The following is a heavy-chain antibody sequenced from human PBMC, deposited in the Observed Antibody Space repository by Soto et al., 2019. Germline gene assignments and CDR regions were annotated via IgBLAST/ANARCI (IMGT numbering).Heavy chain of an antibody. D-gene: IGHD4-17*01. V-gene: IGHV4-39*01. CDR2: IYYSGST. J-gene: IGHJ4*02. Sequence: QLQLQESGPGLVKPSETLSLTCTVSGGSISSSSYYRGWIRQPPGKGLEWIGSIYYSGSTYYNPSLKSRVTISVDTSKNQFSLKLSSVTAADTAVYYCARGFPTVVTVDYWGQGTLVTVSS. CDR1: GGSISSSSYY. CDR3: ARGFPTVVTVDY.